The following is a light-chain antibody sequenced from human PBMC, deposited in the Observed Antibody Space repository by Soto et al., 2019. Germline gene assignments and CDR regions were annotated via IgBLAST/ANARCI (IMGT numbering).Light chain of an antibody. Sequence: DGVMTQPPLSLPVTLGQSASISCESRQSLIYKAGNNYLNWFHQRPGQSPRRLNYKVSNRDSRVPDRFSGSGSGTDFTLEISEVEAEDVGVYYCMQATHWPYSVGQGTKLEIK. J-gene: IGKJ2*01. CDR2: KVS. CDR3: MQATHWPYS. CDR1: QSLIYKAGNNY. V-gene: IGKV2-30*01.